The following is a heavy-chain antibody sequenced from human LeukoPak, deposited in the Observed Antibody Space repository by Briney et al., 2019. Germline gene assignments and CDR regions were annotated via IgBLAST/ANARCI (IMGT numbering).Heavy chain of an antibody. CDR2: IYYSGST. CDR1: GGSISSGGSY. J-gene: IGHJ4*02. D-gene: IGHD3-22*01. CDR3: ASSGYYFSIDY. V-gene: IGHV4-31*03. Sequence: SQTLSLTCTVSGGSISSGGSYWSWIRQHPGKGLEWIGYIYYSGSTYYNPSLKSRVTISVDTSKNQFSLKLSSVTAADTAVYYCASSGYYFSIDYWGQGTLVTVSS.